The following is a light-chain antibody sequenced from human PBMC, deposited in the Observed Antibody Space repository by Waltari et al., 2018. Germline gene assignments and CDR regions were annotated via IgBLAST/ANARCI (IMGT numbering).Light chain of an antibody. CDR2: KDS. J-gene: IGLJ3*02. V-gene: IGLV3-25*03. Sequence: SYELTQPPSVSVSPGQTARLTCFGDTLPKHYAYWYQQKPGQAPVLVIYKDSGRPSGIPERFSGSSSGTTVTLTISGVQAEDEADYYCQSADNSGTYVLFGGGTKVTVL. CDR1: TLPKHY. CDR3: QSADNSGTYVL.